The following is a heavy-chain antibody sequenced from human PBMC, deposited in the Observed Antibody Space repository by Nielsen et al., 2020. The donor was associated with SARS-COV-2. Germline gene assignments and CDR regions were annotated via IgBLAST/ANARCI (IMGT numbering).Heavy chain of an antibody. Sequence: GESLKISCTASGFPFSLYSMTWVRQAPGKGLEWVSSVRGLGENTYYADSVRGRFTISRDNSKRTLNLQMDSLRAEDTALYFCAKERSRGWYGIDVWGPGTLVTV. V-gene: IGHV3-23*01. D-gene: IGHD6-19*01. CDR1: GFPFSLYS. CDR2: VRGLGENT. J-gene: IGHJ4*02. CDR3: AKERSRGWYGIDV.